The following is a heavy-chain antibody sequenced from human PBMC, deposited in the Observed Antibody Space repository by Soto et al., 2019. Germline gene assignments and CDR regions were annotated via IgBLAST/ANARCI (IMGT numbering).Heavy chain of an antibody. CDR2: IIVASGNT. CDR3: ATANNTSPFDY. V-gene: IGHV1-58*01. Sequence: ASVKVSCKASRFTFADSAVQWVRQARGQSLEWIGRIIVASGNTKSAEKFTERVSMSWDMSTSTAFMELRSLSSDDTSVYYCATANNTSPFDYWGLGTLVTVSS. J-gene: IGHJ4*02. CDR1: RFTFADSA. D-gene: IGHD1-26*01.